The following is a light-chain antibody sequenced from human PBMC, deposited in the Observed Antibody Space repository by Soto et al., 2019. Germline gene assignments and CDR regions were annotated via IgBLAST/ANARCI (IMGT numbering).Light chain of an antibody. Sequence: DIQMTQSPATLSASVGDRVTITCRASQYISTWLAWYQQKPGKAPKLLIYKASTVENGVPSRFSGSGSGTEFTLTISSLQPDDFATYYCQQYHTYSYTFGPGTKLDIK. CDR1: QYISTW. CDR3: QQYHTYSYT. CDR2: KAS. J-gene: IGKJ2*01. V-gene: IGKV1-5*03.